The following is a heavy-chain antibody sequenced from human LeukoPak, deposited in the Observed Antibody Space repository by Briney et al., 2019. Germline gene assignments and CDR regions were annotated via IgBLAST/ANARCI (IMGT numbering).Heavy chain of an antibody. CDR2: ISSSSSYI. CDR3: ARLHTLSSGWWVAY. V-gene: IGHV3-21*01. Sequence: GGSLRLSCGASGFTFSSYSMNWVRQAPGKGREWVSSISSSSSYIYYADSVKGRFTISRDNAKNSLYLQMNSLRAEDTAVYYCARLHTLSSGWWVAYWGQGTLVTVSS. J-gene: IGHJ4*02. CDR1: GFTFSSYS. D-gene: IGHD6-19*01.